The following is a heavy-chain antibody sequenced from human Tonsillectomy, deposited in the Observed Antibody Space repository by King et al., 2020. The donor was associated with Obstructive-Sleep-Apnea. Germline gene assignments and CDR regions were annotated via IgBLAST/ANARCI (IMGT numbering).Heavy chain of an antibody. V-gene: IGHV4-4*07. J-gene: IGHJ5*01. CDR3: ARDGSVGWFDS. CDR2: IYTSGSN. CDR1: GGPINSYY. D-gene: IGHD2-15*01. Sequence: VQLQESGPGLVKPSETLSLTCTVSGGPINSYYWSWIRQPAGKGLEWIGRIYTSGSNNYNPSLKSRVTLSVDTSKNQFSLKLSSVTAADTAVYYCARDGSVGWFDSWGQGTLVTVSS.